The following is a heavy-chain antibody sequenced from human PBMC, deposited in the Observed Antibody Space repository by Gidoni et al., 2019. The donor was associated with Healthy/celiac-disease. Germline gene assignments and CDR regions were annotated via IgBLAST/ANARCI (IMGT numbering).Heavy chain of an antibody. Sequence: QVQLVQSGAEVKKPGSSVKVSCKASGYTFTRYYMHWVRQAPGQGLEWMGWINPNSGGTNYAQKFQGRVTMTRDTSISTAYMELSRLRSDDTAVYYCASLTAVAGTTPYYYYYGMDVWGQGTTVTVSS. CDR2: INPNSGGT. V-gene: IGHV1-2*02. CDR3: ASLTAVAGTTPYYYYYGMDV. D-gene: IGHD1-7*01. J-gene: IGHJ6*02. CDR1: GYTFTRYY.